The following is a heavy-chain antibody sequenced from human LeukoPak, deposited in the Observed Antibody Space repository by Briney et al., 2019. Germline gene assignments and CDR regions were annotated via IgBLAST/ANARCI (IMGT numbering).Heavy chain of an antibody. Sequence: QPGGSLRLSFAASGFTFSSYWMSWGRQAPGKGLEWVANIKQDGRGKYYVDSVKGRFTISRDNAKNSLYLQMNSLSAEDTAVYYCARDPYCSGGSCYPDYWGQGTLVTVSS. CDR1: GFTFSSYW. J-gene: IGHJ4*02. CDR2: IKQDGRGK. V-gene: IGHV3-7*01. CDR3: ARDPYCSGGSCYPDY. D-gene: IGHD2-15*01.